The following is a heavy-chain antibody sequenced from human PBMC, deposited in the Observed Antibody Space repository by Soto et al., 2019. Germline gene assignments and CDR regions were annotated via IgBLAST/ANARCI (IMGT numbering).Heavy chain of an antibody. CDR3: ARDASSRPATY. Sequence: ASVKVSCKASGYSFTSYGISWVRQAPGQGLEWMGWISTYNGNTNYAQKLQGRVTMTTDTSTSTAYMELRSLRSDDTAVYYCARDASSRPATYWGQGTLVTVSS. D-gene: IGHD1-26*01. CDR1: GYSFTSYG. V-gene: IGHV1-18*01. J-gene: IGHJ4*02. CDR2: ISTYNGNT.